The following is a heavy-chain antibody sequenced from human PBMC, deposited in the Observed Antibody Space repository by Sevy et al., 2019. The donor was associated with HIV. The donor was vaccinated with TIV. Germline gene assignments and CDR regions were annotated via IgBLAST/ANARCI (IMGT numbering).Heavy chain of an antibody. J-gene: IGHJ4*02. D-gene: IGHD5-18*01. Sequence: GGYLRLSCAASGFTFSSYGMHWVRQAPGKGPEWVAVISYHESNKFYADSVKGRFTISRDNSKNMLYLQMDNLRAEDTAVYYCATKKIDRGYSYDTDYWGQGILVTVSS. V-gene: IGHV3-30*03. CDR3: ATKKIDRGYSYDTDY. CDR1: GFTFSSYG. CDR2: ISYHESNK.